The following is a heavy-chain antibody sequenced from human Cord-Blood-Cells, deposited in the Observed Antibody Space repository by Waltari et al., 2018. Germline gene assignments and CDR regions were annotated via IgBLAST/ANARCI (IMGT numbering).Heavy chain of an antibody. CDR1: GYTFTYRY. D-gene: IGHD7-27*01. J-gene: IGHJ3*02. CDR2: ITPFNGNT. CDR3: ASSVELGIARRDDAFDI. V-gene: IGHV1-45*02. Sequence: QMQLVQSGAEVKKTGSSVKVSCKASGYTFTYRYLHWVRQAPGQALEWMGWITPFNGNTNYAQKFQDRVTITRDRSMSTAYMELSSLRSEDTAMYYCASSVELGIARRDDAFDIWGQGTMVTVSS.